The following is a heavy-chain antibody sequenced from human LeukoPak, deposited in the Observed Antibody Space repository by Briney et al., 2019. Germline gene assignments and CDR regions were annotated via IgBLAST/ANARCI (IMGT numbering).Heavy chain of an antibody. CDR3: ASRDGDYPWFERGRVNWYFDL. CDR2: IYYSGGT. J-gene: IGHJ2*01. CDR1: GGSISSGDYY. D-gene: IGHD4-17*01. V-gene: IGHV4-30-4*01. Sequence: SETLSLTCTVSGGSISSGDYYWSWIRQPPGKGLEWIGYIYYSGGTYYNPSLKSRVTISVDTSKNQFSLKLSSVTAADTAVYYCASRDGDYPWFERGRVNWYFDLWGRGTLVTVSS.